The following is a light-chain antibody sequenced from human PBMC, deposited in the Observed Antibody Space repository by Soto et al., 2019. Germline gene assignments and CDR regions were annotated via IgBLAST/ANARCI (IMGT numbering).Light chain of an antibody. CDR1: SSDVINYNY. V-gene: IGLV2-14*01. Sequence: QSVLTQPASVSGSPGQSITISCSGSSSDVINYNYVSWYQQHPGRAPKLMIYEVSNRPSGVSNRFSGSKSGNTASLTISGLQAEDEADYYCSSYTSTSTVVFGGGTKLTVL. CDR2: EVS. CDR3: SSYTSTSTVV. J-gene: IGLJ2*01.